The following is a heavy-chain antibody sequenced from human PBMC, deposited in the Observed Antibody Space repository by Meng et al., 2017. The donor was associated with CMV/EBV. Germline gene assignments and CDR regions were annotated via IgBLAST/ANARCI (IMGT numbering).Heavy chain of an antibody. CDR3: ARDLEVVVAATRMSRFDP. V-gene: IGHV3-48*03. D-gene: IGHD2-15*01. J-gene: IGHJ5*02. CDR1: GFTFSSYE. Sequence: GESLKISCAASGFTFSSYEMNWVRQAPGKGLEWVSYISSSGSTIYYADSVKGRFTISRDNAKNSLYLQMNSLRAEDTAVYYCARDLEVVVAATRMSRFDPWGQGTLVTVSS. CDR2: ISSSGSTI.